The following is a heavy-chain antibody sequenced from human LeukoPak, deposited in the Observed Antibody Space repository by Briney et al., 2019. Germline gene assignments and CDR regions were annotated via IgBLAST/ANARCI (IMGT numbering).Heavy chain of an antibody. Sequence: GGSLRLSCAASGFTFSAFWMHWVRQAPGKGLVWVSRINSDGSSTTYADSVKGRFTISRDNSKNTLSLQMNSLRAEDTAVYYCAKVVAGNIDYYFDYWGQGILVAVSS. D-gene: IGHD2/OR15-2a*01. CDR2: INSDGSST. J-gene: IGHJ4*02. V-gene: IGHV3-74*01. CDR3: AKVVAGNIDYYFDY. CDR1: GFTFSAFW.